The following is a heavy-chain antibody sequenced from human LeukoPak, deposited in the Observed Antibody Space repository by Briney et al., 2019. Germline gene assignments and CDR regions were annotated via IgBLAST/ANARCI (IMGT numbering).Heavy chain of an antibody. CDR2: INHSGST. CDR3: ARRITMVRGGRIDI. D-gene: IGHD3-10*01. CDR1: GGSFSGYY. J-gene: IGHJ3*02. Sequence: SETLSLTCAVYGGSFSGYYWSWIRQPPGKGLEWIGEINHSGSTNYSPSLKSRVTISVDTSKNQFSLKLSSVTAADTAVYYCARRITMVRGGRIDIWGQGTMVTVSS. V-gene: IGHV4-34*01.